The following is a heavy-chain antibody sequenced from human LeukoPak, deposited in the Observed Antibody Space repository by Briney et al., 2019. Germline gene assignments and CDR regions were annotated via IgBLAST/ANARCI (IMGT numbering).Heavy chain of an antibody. D-gene: IGHD6-13*01. CDR3: AGEFSSSPASMDV. CDR1: GFTFSSCS. Sequence: GGSLRLSCAASGFTFSSCSMNWVRQAPGKGLEWVSYISSSGSYVDYADSVRSRFTISRDNAKNSLFLQMNSLRAEDTAVYYCAGEFSSSPASMDVWGQGTTVTVSS. J-gene: IGHJ6*02. V-gene: IGHV3-21*01. CDR2: ISSSGSYV.